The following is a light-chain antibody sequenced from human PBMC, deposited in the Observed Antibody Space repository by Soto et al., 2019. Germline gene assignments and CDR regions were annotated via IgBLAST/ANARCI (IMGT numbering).Light chain of an antibody. V-gene: IGKV1-5*01. J-gene: IGKJ1*01. CDR3: QQYDTYSRP. CDR1: QSISNW. Sequence: DIHRKQSAAAPAGKIGDEVIISGRASQSISNWLAWYQQKPGKAPKLLMSDASSLERGVPSRFSGSGSGTEFTLTISSLQPDDFATYYCQQYDTYSRPFGQ. CDR2: DAS.